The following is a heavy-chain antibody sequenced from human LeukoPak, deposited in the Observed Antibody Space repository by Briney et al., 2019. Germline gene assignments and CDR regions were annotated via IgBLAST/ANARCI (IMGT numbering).Heavy chain of an antibody. Sequence: GGSLRLSCAASGFTFSSYGMHWVRQAPGKELEWVAVIWYDGSNKYYADSVKGRFTISRDNSKNTLYLQMNSLRAEDTAVYYCARELKYYYDSSGYPHFDYWGQGTLVTVSS. CDR3: ARELKYYYDSSGYPHFDY. D-gene: IGHD3-22*01. CDR1: GFTFSSYG. CDR2: IWYDGSNK. J-gene: IGHJ4*02. V-gene: IGHV3-33*01.